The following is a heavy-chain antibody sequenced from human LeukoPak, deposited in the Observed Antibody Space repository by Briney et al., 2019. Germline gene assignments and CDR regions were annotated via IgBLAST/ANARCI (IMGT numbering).Heavy chain of an antibody. CDR3: ATVRGPKDYYYYYYMDV. CDR2: IRYDGTNK. V-gene: IGHV3-30*02. CDR1: GFTFSSYG. D-gene: IGHD3-10*01. J-gene: IGHJ6*03. Sequence: GGSLRLSCAPSGFTFSSYGMHWVRQAPGKGLEWVAFIRYDGTNKYYADSVKGRFTISRDNAENSLYLQMNSLRAEDTAVYYCATVRGPKDYYYYYYMDVWGKGTTVTISS.